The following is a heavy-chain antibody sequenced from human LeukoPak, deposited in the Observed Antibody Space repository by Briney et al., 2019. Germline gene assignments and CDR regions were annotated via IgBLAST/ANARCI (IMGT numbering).Heavy chain of an antibody. D-gene: IGHD4-11*01. CDR3: ARPLTAVTKTYYYYGLDV. J-gene: IGHJ6*02. CDR1: GYTFTDYY. Sequence: ASVKVSCKASGYTFTDYYMHWVRQAPGQGLEWMGWINPNSGGTHYAQNFQGRVTMTRDTSISTGYMELSRLRSDDTAVYYCARPLTAVTKTYYYYGLDVWGQGTAVTVSS. CDR2: INPNSGGT. V-gene: IGHV1-2*02.